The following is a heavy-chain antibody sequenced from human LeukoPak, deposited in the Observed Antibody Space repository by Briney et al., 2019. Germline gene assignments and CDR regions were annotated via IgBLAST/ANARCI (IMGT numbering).Heavy chain of an antibody. CDR1: GFTFSSYD. V-gene: IGHV3-23*01. CDR2: ISGSGGTI. Sequence: GGSLRLSCAASGFTFSSYDMSWVRQAPGKGLEWVSFISGSGGTIYYADSVKGRLTISRDNAKNSLYLQMNSLRAEDTAVYYCGKGNSGMVRMYYFDYWGQGTLV. J-gene: IGHJ4*02. D-gene: IGHD2-15*01. CDR3: GKGNSGMVRMYYFDY.